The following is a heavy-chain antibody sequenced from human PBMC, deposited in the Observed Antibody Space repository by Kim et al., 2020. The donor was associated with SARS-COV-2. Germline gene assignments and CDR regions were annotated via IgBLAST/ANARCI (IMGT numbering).Heavy chain of an antibody. V-gene: IGHV3-15*01. J-gene: IGHJ4*02. CDR2: IKSKTDGGTT. D-gene: IGHD3-10*01. CDR1: GFTFSNAW. Sequence: GGSLRLSCAASGFTFSNAWMSWVRQAPGKGLEWVGRIKSKTDGGTTDYAAPVKGRFTISRDDSKNTLYLQMNSLKTEDTAVYYCTTDFTMVRGVDYYFDYWGQGTLVTVSS. CDR3: TTDFTMVRGVDYYFDY.